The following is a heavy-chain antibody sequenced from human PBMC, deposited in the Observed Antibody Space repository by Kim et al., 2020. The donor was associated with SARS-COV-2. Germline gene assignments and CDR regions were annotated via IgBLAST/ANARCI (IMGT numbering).Heavy chain of an antibody. J-gene: IGHJ6*02. V-gene: IGHV3-33*01. D-gene: IGHD5-12*01. Sequence: GGSLSLSCAASGFTFSSYGMHWVRQAPGKGLEWVAVIWYDGSNKYYADSVKGRFTISRDNSKNTLYLQMNSLRAEDTAVYYCARDKMGGYDYHYYYYGMDVWGQGTTLTVSS. CDR1: GFTFSSYG. CDR3: ARDKMGGYDYHYYYYGMDV. CDR2: IWYDGSNK.